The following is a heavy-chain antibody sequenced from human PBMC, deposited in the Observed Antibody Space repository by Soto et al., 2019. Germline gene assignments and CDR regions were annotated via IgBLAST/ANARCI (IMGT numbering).Heavy chain of an antibody. D-gene: IGHD3-3*01. V-gene: IGHV1-8*01. CDR1: GYTFTSYD. CDR3: ARDKDYDFLPYGMDV. J-gene: IGHJ6*02. CDR2: MNPNSGNT. Sequence: GASVKVSCKASGYTFTSYDINWVRQATGQGLEWMGWMNPNSGNTGYAQKFQGRVTMTGDTSTSTVYMELSSLRSEDTAVYYCARDKDYDFLPYGMDVWGQGTTVTVSS.